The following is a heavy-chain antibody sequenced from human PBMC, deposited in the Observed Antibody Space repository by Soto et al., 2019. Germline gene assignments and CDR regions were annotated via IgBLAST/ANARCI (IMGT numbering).Heavy chain of an antibody. CDR2: IYYSGST. CDR1: GGSIGSSSGY. D-gene: IGHD6-6*01. J-gene: IGHJ4*02. V-gene: IGHV4-39*01. Sequence: SETMSLTWTVSGGSIGSSSGYWGWISQPPGKGLEWIGSIYYSGSTYYNPSLKSRVTISVDTSKNQFSLKLSSVTAADTAVYYCASTSIAGPYYFDYWGQGTLVTVSS. CDR3: ASTSIAGPYYFDY.